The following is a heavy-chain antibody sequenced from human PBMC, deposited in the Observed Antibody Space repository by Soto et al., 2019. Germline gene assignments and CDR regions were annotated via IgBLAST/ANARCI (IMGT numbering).Heavy chain of an antibody. CDR3: VVTTSTFCI. V-gene: IGHV3-7*05. J-gene: IGHJ3*02. CDR1: GFTFSNYW. D-gene: IGHD2-21*02. Sequence: EVQLVESGGGLVQPGGSLRLSCEGSGFTFSNYWMNWVRQAPGKGLEWVANIKQDGSEKNYVDSVKGRFTISRDNAKNALYLQMNSLRVEDTAVYSCVVTTSTFCISGPGAMFTVSS. CDR2: IKQDGSEK.